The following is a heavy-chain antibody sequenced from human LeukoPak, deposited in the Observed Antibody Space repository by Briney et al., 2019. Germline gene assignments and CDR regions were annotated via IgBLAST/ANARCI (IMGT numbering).Heavy chain of an antibody. CDR1: GGTFSSYA. CDR3: AVEDSSGWHY. Sequence: GASVKVSCKASGGTFSSYAISWVRQAPGQGLEWMGGIIPIFGTANHAQKFQGRVTITADESTSTAYMELSSLRSEDTAVYYCAVEDSSGWHYWGQGTLVTVSS. CDR2: IIPIFGTA. J-gene: IGHJ4*02. V-gene: IGHV1-69*13. D-gene: IGHD3-22*01.